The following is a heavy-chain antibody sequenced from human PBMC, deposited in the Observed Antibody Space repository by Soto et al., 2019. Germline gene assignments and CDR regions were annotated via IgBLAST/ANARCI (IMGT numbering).Heavy chain of an antibody. CDR2: IYYDGNT. D-gene: IGHD6-6*01. CDR3: ARSSIEPRVFINPFDS. Sequence: PSETLSLTCTVSGDSITSSSHYWGWIRQPPGKGLECIANIYYDGNTYYNPSLKSRVAISLDTSKNQFSLRLNSVTAADTAVYYCARSSIEPRVFINPFDSWGQVTLVSVS. J-gene: IGHJ4*02. V-gene: IGHV4-39*01. CDR1: GDSITSSSHY.